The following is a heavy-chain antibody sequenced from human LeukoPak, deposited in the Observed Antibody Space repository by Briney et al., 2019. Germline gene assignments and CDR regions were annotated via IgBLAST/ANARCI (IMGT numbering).Heavy chain of an antibody. CDR2: INSDGSST. CDR3: ATVAADAFDI. V-gene: IGHV3-74*01. J-gene: IGHJ3*02. CDR1: GFTFSSYW. Sequence: PGGSLRLSCAASGFTFSSYWMHWVRQAPGKGLVWVSRINSDGSSTSYADSVKGRFTISRDNAKNSLYLQMNSLRAEDMALYYCATVAADAFDIWGQGTMVTVSS. D-gene: IGHD2-15*01.